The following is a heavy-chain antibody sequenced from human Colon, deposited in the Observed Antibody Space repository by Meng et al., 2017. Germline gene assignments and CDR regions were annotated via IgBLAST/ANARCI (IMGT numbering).Heavy chain of an antibody. Sequence: GASLMFSCAVSGFTFSDYWMGWLRPPPGKGLEWVACINEEGAKIYYVDSVKGRFTVSRDNAKNSLYLEMNTLSAEDTALYYCARDYGRAGDYWGQGTLVTVSS. J-gene: IGHJ4*02. D-gene: IGHD3-10*01. V-gene: IGHV3-7*01. CDR1: GFTFSDYW. CDR3: ARDYGRAGDY. CDR2: INEEGAKI.